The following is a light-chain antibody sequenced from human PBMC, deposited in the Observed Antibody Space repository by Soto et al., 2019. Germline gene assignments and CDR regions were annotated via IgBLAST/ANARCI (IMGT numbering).Light chain of an antibody. J-gene: IGLJ2*01. CDR3: QVWDSSTVV. V-gene: IGLV3-9*01. Sequence: SYELTQPLSVSVALGQTARITCGGNNIGSKNVHWYQLNPGQAPVLVIYLDTNRPSGIPERFSGSNSGNTATLAISRAQAGDDADYYCQVWDSSTVVFGGGTKVTVL. CDR1: NIGSKN. CDR2: LDT.